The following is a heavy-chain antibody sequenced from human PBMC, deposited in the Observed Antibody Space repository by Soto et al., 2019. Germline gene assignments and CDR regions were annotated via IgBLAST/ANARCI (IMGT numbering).Heavy chain of an antibody. D-gene: IGHD1-7*01. CDR3: ARLGAGTAFQY. CDR1: GFSFSDYY. CDR2: ISSGGTTI. V-gene: IGHV3-11*01. Sequence: QVQLVESGGGLVKPGGSLRLSCAASGFSFSDYYMSWVRQAPGTGLEWVSYISSGGTTIYYADSVRGRFTISRDNAKNSLYLQMSSLGAEDTAVYYCARLGAGTAFQYLGQGTLVTVSS. J-gene: IGHJ1*01.